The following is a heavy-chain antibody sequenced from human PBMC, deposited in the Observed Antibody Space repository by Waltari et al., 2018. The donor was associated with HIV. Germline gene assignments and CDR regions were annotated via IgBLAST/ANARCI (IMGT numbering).Heavy chain of an antibody. Sequence: QVQLQQWGAGLLKPSETLSLTCAVYGGSFSGYYWSWIRQPPGKGLEWIGEINHSGSTNYNPSLKSRVTISVDTSKNQFSLKLSSVTAADTAVYYCARGGIAAAGTRSGPRYGMDVWGQGTTVTVSS. J-gene: IGHJ6*02. D-gene: IGHD6-13*01. CDR3: ARGGIAAAGTRSGPRYGMDV. CDR2: INHSGST. V-gene: IGHV4-34*01. CDR1: GGSFSGYY.